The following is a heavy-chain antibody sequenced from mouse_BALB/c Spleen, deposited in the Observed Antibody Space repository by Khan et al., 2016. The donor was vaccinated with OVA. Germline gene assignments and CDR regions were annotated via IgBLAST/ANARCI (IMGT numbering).Heavy chain of an antibody. CDR3: ASALGRYYAMDY. CDR1: GYSITSDYA. D-gene: IGHD4-1*01. Sequence: EVQLQESGPGLVKPSQSLSLTCTVTGYSITSDYAWNWIRQFPGNKLEWMGCISYSGSTSYNPSLKSRISITRDTSKNQFFLQLNSVTTEDTATYYCASALGRYYAMDYWGQGTSVTVSS. J-gene: IGHJ4*01. CDR2: ISYSGST. V-gene: IGHV3-2*02.